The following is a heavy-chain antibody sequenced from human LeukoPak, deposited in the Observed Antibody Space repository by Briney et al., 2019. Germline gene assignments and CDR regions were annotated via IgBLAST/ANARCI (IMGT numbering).Heavy chain of an antibody. J-gene: IGHJ4*02. CDR1: GFTFNSYA. D-gene: IGHD1-26*01. V-gene: IGHV3-23*01. Sequence: GGSLRLSCAASGFTFNSYAMSWVRQAPEKGLEWVATISGSGGGTYYADSVKGRFAISRDDSKNTLYLQMNSLRAEDTAVYYCAKDLGRYRNNYFDYWGQGTLVTVSS. CDR2: ISGSGGGT. CDR3: AKDLGRYRNNYFDY.